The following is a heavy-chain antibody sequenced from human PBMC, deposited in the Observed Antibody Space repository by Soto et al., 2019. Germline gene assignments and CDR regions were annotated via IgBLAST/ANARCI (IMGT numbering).Heavy chain of an antibody. J-gene: IGHJ4*02. CDR1: GFSFSDYS. CDR2: IDLSGTTR. V-gene: IGHV3-23*03. CDR3: TKDRVPDGIYSFDY. Sequence: EVQLLESGGDLVQPGGSLRLSCAASGFSFSDYSMNWVRQAPGRGLEWVAFIDLSGTTRDYRESVKGRFTISKDKSMNTVYLQMNSLRVEDAAVYYCTKDRVPDGIYSFDYWGQGALVTVPS. D-gene: IGHD2-15*01.